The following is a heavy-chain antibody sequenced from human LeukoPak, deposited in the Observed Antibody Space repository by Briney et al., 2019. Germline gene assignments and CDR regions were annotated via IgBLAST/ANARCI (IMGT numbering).Heavy chain of an antibody. CDR3: AIFDFLFGEIDNWFDP. D-gene: IGHD3-3*01. J-gene: IGHJ5*02. V-gene: IGHV5-51*03. Sequence: RPGESLKISCKGSGYNFTIYWIGWVRQMPGKGLEWMGVIYPGDSDTRYSPSFQGQVTISADKSISTAYLQWSSLKASDTAMYYCAIFDFLFGEIDNWFDPWGQGTLVTVSS. CDR1: GYNFTIYW. CDR2: IYPGDSDT.